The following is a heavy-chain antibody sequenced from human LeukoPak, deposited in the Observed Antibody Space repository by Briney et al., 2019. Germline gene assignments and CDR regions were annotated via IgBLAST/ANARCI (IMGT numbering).Heavy chain of an antibody. J-gene: IGHJ4*02. CDR1: GGSISSYY. D-gene: IGHD3-3*01. CDR2: IYNSGST. CDR3: ARAIWCGSGTTAFDY. V-gene: IGHV4-4*07. Sequence: SETLSLTCTVSGGSISSYYWSWIRQPAGKGLEWIGRIYNSGSTNYNTNYNSSLTSRVTMSVDTSKNQFSLKLNSVSAADTAVYFCARAIWCGSGTTAFDYWGQGTLVTVSP.